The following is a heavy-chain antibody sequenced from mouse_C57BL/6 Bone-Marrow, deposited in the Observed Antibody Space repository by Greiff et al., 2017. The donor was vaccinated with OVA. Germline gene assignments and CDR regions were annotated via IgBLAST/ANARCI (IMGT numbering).Heavy chain of an antibody. CDR3: ARAGGIWFAY. V-gene: IGHV1-4*01. D-gene: IGHD2-14*01. J-gene: IGHJ3*01. CDR1: GYTFTSYT. CDR2: INTSSGYT. Sequence: QVQLQQSGAELARPGASVKMSCKASGYTFTSYTMHWVKQRPGQGLEWIGYINTSSGYTKYNQKFKDKATLTADKSSSTAYMQLSSLTSEDSAVYYCARAGGIWFAYWGQGTLVTVSA.